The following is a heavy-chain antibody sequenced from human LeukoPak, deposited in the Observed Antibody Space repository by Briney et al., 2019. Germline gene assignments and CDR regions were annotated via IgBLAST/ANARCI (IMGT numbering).Heavy chain of an antibody. Sequence: ASVKVSCKASGYTFTSYYMHWVRQAPGQGLEWMGIINPSGGGTSYAQKFQGRVTMTRDTSTSTVYMELSSLRSEDTAVDYCARDPRGRDYFDYWGQGTLVTVSS. CDR3: ARDPRGRDYFDY. V-gene: IGHV1-46*01. CDR2: INPSGGGT. CDR1: GYTFTSYY. J-gene: IGHJ4*02.